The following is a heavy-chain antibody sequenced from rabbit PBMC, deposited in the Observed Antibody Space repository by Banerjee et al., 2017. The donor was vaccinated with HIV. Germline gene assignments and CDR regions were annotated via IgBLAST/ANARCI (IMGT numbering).Heavy chain of an antibody. CDR2: IYNGIDT. J-gene: IGHJ3*01. D-gene: IGHD1-1*01. CDR3: ARGYIGWSPAFDF. V-gene: IGHV1S45*01. CDR1: GFDFSNSNW. Sequence: EQLEESGGGLVQPEGSLTLTCTASGFDFSNSNWICWVRQAPGKGLEWIGCIYNGIDTYYANWAKGRFTVSKTSSTTVTLQMTSLTAADTATYFCARGYIGWSPAFDFWGQGTLVTVS.